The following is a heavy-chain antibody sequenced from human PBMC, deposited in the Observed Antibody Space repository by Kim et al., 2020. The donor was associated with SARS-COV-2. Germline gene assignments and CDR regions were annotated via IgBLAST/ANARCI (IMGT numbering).Heavy chain of an antibody. J-gene: IGHJ4*02. D-gene: IGHD2-21*02. V-gene: IGHV1-8*01. CDR1: GYTFTSYD. CDR3: ASLRYCGGDCYKFDY. Sequence: ASVKVSCKASGYTFTSYDINWVRRATGQGLEWMGWMNPNSGNTGYAQKFQGRVTMTRNTSISTAYMELSSLRSEDTAVYYCASLRYCGGDCYKFDYWGQGTLVTVSS. CDR2: MNPNSGNT.